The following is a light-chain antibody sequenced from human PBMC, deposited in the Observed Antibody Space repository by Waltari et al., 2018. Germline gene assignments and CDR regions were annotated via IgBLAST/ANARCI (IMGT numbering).Light chain of an antibody. J-gene: IGKJ4*01. CDR3: QERSNWAGGD. CDR1: QSVRTY. Sequence: ETVLTQSPATLSLSPGEIATLPCRARQSVRTYLAWYQHRPGQAPRLLIYDASNRATDSPARFSGSGSGTDFALTISSRQPEDFAVEYCQERSNWAGGDFDGGTKVEI. CDR2: DAS. V-gene: IGKV3-11*01.